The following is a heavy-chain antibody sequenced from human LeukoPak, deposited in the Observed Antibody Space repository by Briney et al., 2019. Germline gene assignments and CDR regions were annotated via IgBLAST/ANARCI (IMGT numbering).Heavy chain of an antibody. J-gene: IGHJ4*02. CDR3: ARAKSTSGLVVVVAATLLFDY. V-gene: IGHV3-30*04. D-gene: IGHD2-15*01. CDR2: ISYDGSNK. CDR1: GFTFSNYA. Sequence: PGGSLRLSCAASGFTFSNYAMHWVRQAPDKGLKWVAVISYDGSNKYYADSVKGRFTISRDNSKNTLYLQMNSLRAEDTAVYYCARAKSTSGLVVVVAATLLFDYWGQGTLVTVSS.